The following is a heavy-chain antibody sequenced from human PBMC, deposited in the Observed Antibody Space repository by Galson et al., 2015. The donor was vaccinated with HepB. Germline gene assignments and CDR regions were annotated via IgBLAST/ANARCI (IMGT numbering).Heavy chain of an antibody. CDR1: GYTFTGYY. CDR2: INPSGGST. CDR3: ARSAEVTWTNYYYYYGMDV. Sequence: SVKVSCKASGYTFTGYYMHWVRQAPGQGLEWMGIINPSGGSTSYAQKFQGRVTMTRDTSTSTVYMELSSLRSEDTAVYYCARSAEVTWTNYYYYYGMDVWGQGTTVTVSS. V-gene: IGHV1-46*01. J-gene: IGHJ6*02. D-gene: IGHD3-16*01.